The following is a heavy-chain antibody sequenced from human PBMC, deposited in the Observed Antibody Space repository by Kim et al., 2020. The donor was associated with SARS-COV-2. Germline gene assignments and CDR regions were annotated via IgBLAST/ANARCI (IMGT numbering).Heavy chain of an antibody. CDR2: IYPGDSDA. Sequence: GESLKISCKASGYSFSTNWIGWVRQTPGKGLEWMWIIYPGDSDARYNPSFEGQVTISADKSIDTAYLQWNSVKASDSAMYYCARRINGRNGHFDYWGQGTRVTVSS. J-gene: IGHJ4*02. CDR3: ARRINGRNGHFDY. D-gene: IGHD2-21*01. CDR1: GYSFSTNW. V-gene: IGHV5-51*01.